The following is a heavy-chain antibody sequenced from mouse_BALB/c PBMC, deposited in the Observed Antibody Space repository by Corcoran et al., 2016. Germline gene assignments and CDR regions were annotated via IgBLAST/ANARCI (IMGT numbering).Heavy chain of an antibody. CDR1: GYTFTYYG. D-gene: IGHD6-1*01. Sequence: QIQLVQSGPELKKPGETVKISCKASGYTFTYYGINWVNQAPGKGLKCMGWINTYTGEPKYADDFKGRFAFSLEISASTAYLQINNLKNEDTATYFCARAPLHYYAMDYWGQGTSVTVSS. J-gene: IGHJ4*01. V-gene: IGHV9-3-1*01. CDR3: ARAPLHYYAMDY. CDR2: INTYTGEP.